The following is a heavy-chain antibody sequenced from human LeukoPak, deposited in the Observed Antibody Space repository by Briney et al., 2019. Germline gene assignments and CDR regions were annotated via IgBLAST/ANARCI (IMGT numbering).Heavy chain of an antibody. J-gene: IGHJ3*01. CDR2: ISYDGSNK. CDR3: VARADAFD. D-gene: IGHD4-11*01. V-gene: IGHV3-30*04. CDR1: GFTFSSYA. Sequence: GGSLRLSCAASGFTFSSYAMHWVRQAPGKGLEWVAVISYDGSNKYYADSVKGRFTISRDNSKNTLYLQMNSLRAEDTAVYYTVARADAFDLGPRDNGHRLF.